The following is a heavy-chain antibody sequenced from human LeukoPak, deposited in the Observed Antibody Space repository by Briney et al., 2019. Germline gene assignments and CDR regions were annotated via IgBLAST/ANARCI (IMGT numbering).Heavy chain of an antibody. CDR1: GGSFSGYY. CDR3: ASRRTLGVSGGCCWFDP. J-gene: IGHJ5*02. CDR2: INHRGSI. V-gene: IGHV4-34*01. D-gene: IGHD2-8*01. Sequence: SETLSLTCAVYGGSFSGYYWSWGRQPPGKGLEWSGEINHRGSINYNPYLKSRVTISVVTSENQFSLRLSSVAAAGTAVYYCASRRTLGVSGGCCWFDPWGQGTLVTVSS.